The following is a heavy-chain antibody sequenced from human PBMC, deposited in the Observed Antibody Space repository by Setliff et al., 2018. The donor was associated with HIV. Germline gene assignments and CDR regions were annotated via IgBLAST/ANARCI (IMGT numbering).Heavy chain of an antibody. CDR3: ARGLTSRRGNWFDP. CDR1: GGSISSGGYY. Sequence: PSETLSLTCTVSGGSISSGGYYWSWIRQHPGKGLEWIGHISSSGSTNYGPSLRSRVIMSVDTSQNLFSLILTSVTAADTAVYYCARGLTSRRGNWFDPWGQGTLVTVSS. J-gene: IGHJ5*02. V-gene: IGHV4-61*08. CDR2: ISSSGST. D-gene: IGHD3-10*01.